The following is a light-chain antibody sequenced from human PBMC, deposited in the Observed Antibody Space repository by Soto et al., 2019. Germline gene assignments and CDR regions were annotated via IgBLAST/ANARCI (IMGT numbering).Light chain of an antibody. CDR3: CSYTGSLTLL. CDR1: SSDVGGYDY. J-gene: IGLJ2*01. CDR2: EVS. V-gene: IGLV2-14*01. Sequence: QSVLTQPAPVSGSPGQSITISCTGSSSDVGGYDYVSWYQQHPGKAPKLMIYEVSNRPSGVSNRFSGSKSGNTASLTISGLQAEDEADYYCCSYTGSLTLLFGGGTKLTVL.